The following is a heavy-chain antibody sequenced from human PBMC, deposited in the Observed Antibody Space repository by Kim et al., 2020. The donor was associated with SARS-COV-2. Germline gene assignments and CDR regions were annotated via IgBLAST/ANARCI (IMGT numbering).Heavy chain of an antibody. J-gene: IGHJ4*02. CDR2: INGRSSHI. Sequence: GGSLRLSCAASGFTFSSYTIDWVRQAPGKGLEWLSSINGRSSHIYYADSVKGRFTISRDNANNLVFLQLNSPRADDTAAYYCARQYGDYVPYFDYWGQG. V-gene: IGHV3-21*01. D-gene: IGHD4-17*01. CDR1: GFTFSSYT. CDR3: ARQYGDYVPYFDY.